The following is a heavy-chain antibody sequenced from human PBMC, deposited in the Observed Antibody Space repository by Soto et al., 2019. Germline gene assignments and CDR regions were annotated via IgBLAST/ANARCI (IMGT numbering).Heavy chain of an antibody. CDR3: ARDTKD. CDR2: MYYSGST. CDR1: GGSVSSTDYY. Sequence: QVQLQESGPGLVKPSETLSLTCTVSGGSVSSTDYYWSWIRQPPGKGLEFIGYMYYSGSTNYNPSLKSRVTISGDTSKNQFSLKLSSVTAADTAVYYCARDTKDWGQGTLVTVSP. V-gene: IGHV4-61*08. D-gene: IGHD2-2*01. J-gene: IGHJ4*02.